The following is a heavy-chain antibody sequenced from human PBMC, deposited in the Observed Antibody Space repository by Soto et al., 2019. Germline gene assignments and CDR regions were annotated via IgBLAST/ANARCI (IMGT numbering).Heavy chain of an antibody. V-gene: IGHV3-7*02. D-gene: IGHD3-10*01. CDR1: GFTFSSYW. Sequence: EVQLVESGGGLVQPGGSLRLSCAASGFTFSSYWMSWVRQAPGKGLEWVANIKQDGSEKYYVDSVKGRFTISRDNAKNSLYLQMNSLRAEDTAVYYCAPYDYYGSGRVGYWGQGTLVTVSS. J-gene: IGHJ4*02. CDR3: APYDYYGSGRVGY. CDR2: IKQDGSEK.